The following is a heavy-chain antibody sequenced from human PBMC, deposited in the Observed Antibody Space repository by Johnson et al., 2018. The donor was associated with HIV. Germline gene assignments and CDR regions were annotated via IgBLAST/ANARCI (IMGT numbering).Heavy chain of an antibody. Sequence: QVQLVECGGDLVQPGGSLRLSCAASGFTFRDYYMSWIRQAPGKGLEWVAVISYDGSNKYYADSVKGRFTISRDNAKKSLYLQRNSLRAEDTAVYYCARDSTPWGGDHVGYAFDIWGRGTMVTVSS. CDR1: GFTFRDYY. D-gene: IGHD4-17*01. CDR2: ISYDGSNK. V-gene: IGHV3-30*03. J-gene: IGHJ3*02. CDR3: ARDSTPWGGDHVGYAFDI.